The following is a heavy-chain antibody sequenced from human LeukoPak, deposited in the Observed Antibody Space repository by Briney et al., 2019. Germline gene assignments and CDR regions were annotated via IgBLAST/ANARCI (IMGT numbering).Heavy chain of an antibody. J-gene: IGHJ4*02. CDR3: ARGGQRGYSPSSY. Sequence: LGGSLRLSCAASGFTFSSSSMNWVRQAPGKGLEWVSSISSSSSYTYYADSMKGLFTISRDNAKNSLYLQMNSVSAEVSAGDYCARGGQRGYSPSSYWGQRTLVTVSS. D-gene: IGHD5-18*01. V-gene: IGHV3-21*01. CDR1: GFTFSSSS. CDR2: ISSSSSYT.